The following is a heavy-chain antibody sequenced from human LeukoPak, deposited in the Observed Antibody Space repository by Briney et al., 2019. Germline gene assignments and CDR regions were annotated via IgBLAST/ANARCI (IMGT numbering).Heavy chain of an antibody. V-gene: IGHV5-51*01. D-gene: IGHD3-3*01. Sequence: GESLKISCKGSGYSITSYWIGWVRQMPGKGLEWMGIIYPGDSDTRYSPSFQGQVTISADKSISTAYLQWSSLKASDTAMYYCARQNYDFWSGYYTHPHWFDPWGQGTLVTVSS. CDR3: ARQNYDFWSGYYTHPHWFDP. CDR2: IYPGDSDT. CDR1: GYSITSYW. J-gene: IGHJ5*02.